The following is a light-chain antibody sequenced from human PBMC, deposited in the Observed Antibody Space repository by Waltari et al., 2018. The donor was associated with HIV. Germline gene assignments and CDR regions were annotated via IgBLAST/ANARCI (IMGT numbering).Light chain of an antibody. J-gene: IGLJ1*01. CDR2: GDS. CDR3: QVWDTFSDRYV. Sequence: SYELTQPPSVSVAPGQTATVTCGGAHIASYSVHWYQQKPGQAPVLVVYGDSERPSGIPERFAGSNSDNTATLTISRVAAGDEAAYYCQVWDTFSDRYVFGAGTEVTVL. CDR1: HIASYS. V-gene: IGLV3-21*02.